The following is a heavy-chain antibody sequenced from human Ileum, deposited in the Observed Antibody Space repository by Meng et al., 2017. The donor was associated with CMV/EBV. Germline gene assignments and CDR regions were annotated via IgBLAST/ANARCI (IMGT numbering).Heavy chain of an antibody. D-gene: IGHD3/OR15-3a*01. J-gene: IGHJ6*02. CDR1: GFTFDDYA. V-gene: IGHV3-9*01. CDR3: AKDTGRYDFYAMGV. CDR2: ISWNCATK. Sequence: SLKISCAGSGFTFDDYAIHWARQAPGKGLEWVSAISWNCATKGYADSVKGRFTISRDNAKRYVYLELNSPRPDDTAFYYCAKDTGRYDFYAMGVWGQGTTVTVSS.